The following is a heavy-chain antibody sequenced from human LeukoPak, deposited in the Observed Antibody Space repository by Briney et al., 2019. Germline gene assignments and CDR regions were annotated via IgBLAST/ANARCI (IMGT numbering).Heavy chain of an antibody. CDR3: ASFGYYYDSSGNAFDT. V-gene: IGHV3-20*04. Sequence: PGGSLRLSCAASGFTFDDYGMSWVRQAPGEGLEWVSGINWNGGSTGYADSVKGRFTISRDNAKNSLYLQMNSLRAEDTALYYCASFGYYYDSSGNAFDTWGQGTMVTVSS. D-gene: IGHD3-22*01. CDR1: GFTFDDYG. CDR2: INWNGGST. J-gene: IGHJ3*02.